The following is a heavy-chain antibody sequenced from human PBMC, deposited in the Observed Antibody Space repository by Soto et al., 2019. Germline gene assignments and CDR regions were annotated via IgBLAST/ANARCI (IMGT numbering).Heavy chain of an antibody. CDR2: ISSSSSYI. Sequence: GGSLRLSCAASGFTFSSFSMNWVRQAPGQGLEWVSSISSSSSYIYYADSVKGRFTTSRDNAKNSLYLQMNSLRAEDTAVYYCARVTYDCGHLRDYYYMDVWGKGTTVTVSS. CDR1: GFTFSSFS. J-gene: IGHJ6*03. D-gene: IGHD2-21*01. V-gene: IGHV3-21*01. CDR3: ARVTYDCGHLRDYYYMDV.